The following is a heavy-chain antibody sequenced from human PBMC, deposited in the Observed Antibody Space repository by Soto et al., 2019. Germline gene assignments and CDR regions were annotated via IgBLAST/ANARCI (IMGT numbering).Heavy chain of an antibody. CDR1: GGSISSYY. D-gene: IGHD5-18*01. Sequence: PSETLSLTCTVSGGSISSYYWSWIRQPPGKGLEWIGYIYYSGSTNYNPSLKSRVTISRDTSKNTVDLQMNSLRDEDTAVYYCARAQVDTSMMRNTYQFFFHGLDVWGQGTTVTVSS. CDR3: ARAQVDTSMMRNTYQFFFHGLDV. J-gene: IGHJ6*02. V-gene: IGHV4-59*12. CDR2: IYYSGST.